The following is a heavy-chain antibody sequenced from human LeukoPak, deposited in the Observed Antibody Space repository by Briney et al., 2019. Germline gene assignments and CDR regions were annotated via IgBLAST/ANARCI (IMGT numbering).Heavy chain of an antibody. CDR2: INAGNGNT. D-gene: IGHD3-10*01. CDR1: GYTFTSYG. J-gene: IGHJ5*02. Sequence: ASVKVSCKASGYTFTSYGISWVRQAPGQRLEWMGWINAGNGNTKYSQKFQGRVTITRDTSASTAYMELSSLRSEDTAVYYCARDRSTMVRGVIIHNWFDPWGQGTLVTVSS. V-gene: IGHV1-3*01. CDR3: ARDRSTMVRGVIIHNWFDP.